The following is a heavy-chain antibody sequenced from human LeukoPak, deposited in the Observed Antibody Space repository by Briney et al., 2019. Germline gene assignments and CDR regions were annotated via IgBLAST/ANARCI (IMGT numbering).Heavy chain of an antibody. CDR3: ARGPGWVDP. D-gene: IGHD2-2*01. CDR1: GDSVSSTSAT. V-gene: IGHV6-1*01. CDR2: TYYRSKWSS. J-gene: IGHJ5*02. Sequence: SQTLSLTFAISGDSVSSTSATWKGIRQSPSRGLEWLGRTYYRSKWSSDYAVSVKSRITVKSHTSKNQFSLQLNSVTPEDTAVYYCARGPGWVDPWGQGTLVTVSS.